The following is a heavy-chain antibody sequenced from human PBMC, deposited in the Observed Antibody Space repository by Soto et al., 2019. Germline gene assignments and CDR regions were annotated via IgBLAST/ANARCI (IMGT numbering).Heavy chain of an antibody. CDR1: GGSISPYY. CDR3: ARKGAAASYAHYYMDV. J-gene: IGHJ6*03. V-gene: IGHV4-59*01. Sequence: QVQLQESGPGLVKPSETLSLTCTVSGGSISPYYWSWIRQPPGKGLEWIGYVYYSGNTNYNPSRESRVTISVDTSRNRFSLNLTSATAADTAVYYCARKGAAASYAHYYMDVWGRGTAVTVSS. D-gene: IGHD6-13*01. CDR2: VYYSGNT.